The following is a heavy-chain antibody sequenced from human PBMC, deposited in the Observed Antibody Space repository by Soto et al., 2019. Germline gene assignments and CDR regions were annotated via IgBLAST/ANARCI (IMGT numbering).Heavy chain of an antibody. CDR2: IVVGSGNT. Sequence: SVKVSCKASGFTFTSSAVQWVRQARGQRLEWIGWIVVGSGNTNYAQKFQERVTITRDMSTSTAYMELSSLRSEDTAVYYRAAGIFRLRYFDWLLGGMDVWGQGTTVTVS. V-gene: IGHV1-58*01. CDR3: AAGIFRLRYFDWLLGGMDV. CDR1: GFTFTSSA. J-gene: IGHJ6*02. D-gene: IGHD3-9*01.